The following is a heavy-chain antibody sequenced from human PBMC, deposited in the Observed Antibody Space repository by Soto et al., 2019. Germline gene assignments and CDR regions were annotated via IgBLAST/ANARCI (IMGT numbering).Heavy chain of an antibody. CDR1: GFTFSSNW. D-gene: IGHD2-2*01. J-gene: IGHJ4*02. Sequence: GSLRLSCVGSGFTFSSNWMTWVRQAPGKGLERVANIRQDGSEINYVDSVRGRFTISRDNTKNSLYLQMNSLRAEDTAIYYCAREVVVSRGASYFGYWGPGTLVTVSS. V-gene: IGHV3-7*04. CDR3: AREVVVSRGASYFGY. CDR2: IRQDGSEI.